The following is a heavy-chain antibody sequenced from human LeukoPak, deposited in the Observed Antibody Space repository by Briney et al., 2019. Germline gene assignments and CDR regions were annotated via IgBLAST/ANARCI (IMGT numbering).Heavy chain of an antibody. CDR2: ISGSGGST. CDR1: GFTFSSYG. CDR3: AKTYGSGHKYYYYYYMDV. Sequence: GGSLRLSCAASGFTFSSYGMSWVRQAPGKGLEWVSAISGSGGSTYYADSVKGRFTISRDNSKNTLYLQMNSLRAEDTAVYYCAKTYGSGHKYYYYYYMDVWGKGTTVTISS. V-gene: IGHV3-23*01. J-gene: IGHJ6*03. D-gene: IGHD3-10*01.